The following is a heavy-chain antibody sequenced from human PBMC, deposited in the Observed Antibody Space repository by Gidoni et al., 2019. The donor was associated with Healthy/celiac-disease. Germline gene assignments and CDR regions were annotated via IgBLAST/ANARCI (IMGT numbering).Heavy chain of an antibody. Sequence: VPLVEAGGGVVQPGRSLRLSCAASGVPFSSYAMHWVRQAPGKGLEWVAVISYDGCNKYYADSVKGRFTISRDNSKNTLYLQMNSLRAEDTAVYYCAREVAGDYYYYGMDVWGQGTTVTVSS. CDR1: GVPFSSYA. D-gene: IGHD6-19*01. V-gene: IGHV3-30-3*01. J-gene: IGHJ6*02. CDR2: ISYDGCNK. CDR3: AREVAGDYYYYGMDV.